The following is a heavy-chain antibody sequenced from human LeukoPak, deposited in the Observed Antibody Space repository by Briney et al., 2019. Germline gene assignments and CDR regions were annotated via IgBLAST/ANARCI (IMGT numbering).Heavy chain of an antibody. CDR3: ARDYYDSSGYYAFDI. Sequence: SVKVSCKASGGTFSGYAISWVRQAPGQGLEWMGRIIPIFGTANYAQKFQGRVTITTDESTSTAYMELSSLRSEDTAVYYCARDYYDSSGYYAFDIWGQGTMVTVSS. J-gene: IGHJ3*02. CDR1: GGTFSGYA. CDR2: IIPIFGTA. D-gene: IGHD3-22*01. V-gene: IGHV1-69*05.